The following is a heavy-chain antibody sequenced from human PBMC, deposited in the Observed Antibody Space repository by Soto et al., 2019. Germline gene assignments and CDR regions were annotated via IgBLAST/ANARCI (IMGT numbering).Heavy chain of an antibody. V-gene: IGHV4-34*01. CDR2: INHSGST. CDR3: ARGGLVVVPARGWFDP. CDR1: GGSFSGYY. D-gene: IGHD2-2*01. J-gene: IGHJ5*02. Sequence: QVQLQQWGAGLLKPSETLSLTCAVYGGSFSGYYWSWIRQPPGKGLEWIGEINHSGSTNYNPSLKSRVTISVDTSKNQSYLKLGSVTAADTAGYYCARGGLVVVPARGWFDPWGQGTLVTVSS.